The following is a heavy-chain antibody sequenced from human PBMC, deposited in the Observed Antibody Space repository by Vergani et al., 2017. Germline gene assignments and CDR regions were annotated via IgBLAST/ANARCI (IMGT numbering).Heavy chain of an antibody. J-gene: IGHJ4*02. CDR3: ARSRPYCTSGSCPAI. D-gene: IGHD2-15*01. Sequence: QVQLQESGPGLVKPSETLSLTCSVSGYSISRGYYWGWIRQPPGKGLEWIGHIHTGGSTDLNPSFKSRVSISVDTSKSQFSLKLNSVTVADTAVYYCARSRPYCTSGSCPAIWGQGTLVTVSS. CDR1: GYSISRGYY. V-gene: IGHV4-38-2*02. CDR2: IHTGGST.